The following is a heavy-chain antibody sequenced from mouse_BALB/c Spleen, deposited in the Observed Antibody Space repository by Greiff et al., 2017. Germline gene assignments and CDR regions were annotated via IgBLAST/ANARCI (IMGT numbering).Heavy chain of an antibody. CDR1: GFSLTSYD. Sequence: LVESGPGLVAPSQSLSITCTVSGFSLTSYDISWIRQPPGKGLEWLGVIWTGGGTNYNSAFMSRLSISKDNSKSQVFLKMNSLQTDDTAIYYCVRASYGDYFDYWGQGTTLTVSS. V-gene: IGHV2-9-2*01. CDR2: IWTGGGT. J-gene: IGHJ2*01. CDR3: VRASYGDYFDY. D-gene: IGHD1-1*01.